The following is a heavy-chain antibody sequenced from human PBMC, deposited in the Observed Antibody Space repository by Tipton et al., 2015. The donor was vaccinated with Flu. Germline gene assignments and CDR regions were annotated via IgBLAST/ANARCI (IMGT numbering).Heavy chain of an antibody. CDR2: IYHTGNT. CDR3: ARPISLAVAGPFDY. D-gene: IGHD6-19*01. J-gene: IGHJ4*02. V-gene: IGHV4-38-2*01. CDR1: GYFIGSGYY. Sequence: TLSLTCSVSGYFIGSGYYWGWIRQPPGKGLEWIGNIYHTGNTYYNPSLKSRVTISVDRSKNQFSLKLSSVTAADTAVYYCARPISLAVAGPFDYWGQGTLVTVSS.